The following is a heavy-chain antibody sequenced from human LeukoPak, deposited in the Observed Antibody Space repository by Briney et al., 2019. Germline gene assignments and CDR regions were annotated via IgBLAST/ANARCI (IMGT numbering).Heavy chain of an antibody. CDR2: INPNSGGT. D-gene: IGHD6-13*01. J-gene: IGHJ6*02. CDR3: ARAKYSSSWYYYYYGMDV. V-gene: IGHV1-2*04. CDR1: GGTFSSYA. Sequence: ASVKVSCKASGGTFSSYAISWVRQAPGQGLEWMGWINPNSGGTIYAQKFQGWVTMTRDTSISTAYMELSRLRSDDTAVYYCARAKYSSSWYYYYYGMDVWGQGTTVTVSS.